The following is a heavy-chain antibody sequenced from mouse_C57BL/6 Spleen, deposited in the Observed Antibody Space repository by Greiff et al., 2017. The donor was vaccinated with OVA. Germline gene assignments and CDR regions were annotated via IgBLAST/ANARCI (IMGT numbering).Heavy chain of an antibody. CDR1: GFTFSSYG. J-gene: IGHJ2*01. CDR3: ARHGVTDYYGSSYGY. CDR2: ISSGGSYT. Sequence: EVQGVESGGDLVKPGGSLKLSCAASGFTFSSYGMSWVRQTPDKRLEWVATISSGGSYTYYPDSVKGRFTISRDNAKNTLYLQMSSLKSEDIAMYYCARHGVTDYYGSSYGYWGQGTTLTVSS. D-gene: IGHD1-1*01. V-gene: IGHV5-6*01.